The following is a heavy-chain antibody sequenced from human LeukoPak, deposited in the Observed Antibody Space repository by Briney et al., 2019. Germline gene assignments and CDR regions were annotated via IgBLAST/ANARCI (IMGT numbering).Heavy chain of an antibody. J-gene: IGHJ5*02. CDR1: GASMSGYY. D-gene: IGHD4-11*01. Sequence: SETLSLTCTVSGASMSGYYWSWIRQSPEKGLEYIGNIFYIGTTNYNPSLKSRLTISLDMSKNQFSLTLNSVTAADTAVYYCARTPYSWSGGTYPFDQWGLGTQVIVSS. CDR3: ARTPYSWSGGTYPFDQ. CDR2: IFYIGTT. V-gene: IGHV4-59*01.